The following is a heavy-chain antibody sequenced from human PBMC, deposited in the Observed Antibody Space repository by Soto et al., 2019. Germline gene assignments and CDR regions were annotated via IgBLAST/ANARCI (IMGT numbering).Heavy chain of an antibody. CDR1: GGSISSGGYY. J-gene: IGHJ5*02. V-gene: IGHV4-31*03. CDR2: IYYSGST. Sequence: KQSQTLSLTCTVSGGSISSGGYYWSWIRQHPGKGLEWIGYIYYSGSTYYNPSLKSRVTISVDTSKNQFSLKLSSVTAADTAVYYCAREHWKGIAVAGTGPPWFDPWGQGTLVTVSS. CDR3: AREHWKGIAVAGTGPPWFDP. D-gene: IGHD6-19*01.